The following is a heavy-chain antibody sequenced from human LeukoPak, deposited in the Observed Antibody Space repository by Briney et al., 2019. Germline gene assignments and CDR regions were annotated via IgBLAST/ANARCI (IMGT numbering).Heavy chain of an antibody. CDR3: ARDPGGLAVAGPSYWYFDL. CDR1: GFTFSSYW. D-gene: IGHD6-19*01. Sequence: GGSLRLSCAASGFTFSSYWMSWVRQAPGKGLEWVANIKQDGSEKYYVDSVKGRFTISRDNAKNSLYLQMNSLRAEDTAVYYCARDPGGLAVAGPSYWYFDLWGRGTLVTVSS. CDR2: IKQDGSEK. V-gene: IGHV3-7*01. J-gene: IGHJ2*01.